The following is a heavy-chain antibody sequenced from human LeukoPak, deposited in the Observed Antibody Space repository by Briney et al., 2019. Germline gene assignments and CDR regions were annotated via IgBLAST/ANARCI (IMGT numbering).Heavy chain of an antibody. CDR1: GYTFTGYY. CDR2: INPNSGGT. CDR3: ARSICSSSSGLSFDY. Sequence: ASVKVSCKASGYTFTGYYMHWVRQAPGQGLEWMGWINPNSGGTNYAQKFQGRVTMTRDTSTSTAYMELRSLRSDDTAVYYCARSICSSSSGLSFDYWGQGTLVTVSS. J-gene: IGHJ4*02. V-gene: IGHV1-2*02. D-gene: IGHD2-2*01.